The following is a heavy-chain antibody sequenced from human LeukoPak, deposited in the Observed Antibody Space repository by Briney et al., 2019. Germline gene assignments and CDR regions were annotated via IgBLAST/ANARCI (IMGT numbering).Heavy chain of an antibody. V-gene: IGHV3-74*01. J-gene: IGHJ4*02. CDR1: GFTFNYFW. Sequence: GGSLRPSCAASGFTFNYFWMHWVRQVPVKGLVWVSGINNDGTATYYADSVKGRFTISRDNAKNTVYLQMNGLRAEDTTVYYCATVSEYWGQGTLVTVSS. CDR2: INNDGTAT. CDR3: ATVSEY.